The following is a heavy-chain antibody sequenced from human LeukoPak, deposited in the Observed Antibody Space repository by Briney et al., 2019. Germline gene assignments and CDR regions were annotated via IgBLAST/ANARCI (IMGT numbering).Heavy chain of an antibody. CDR2: IIPILGIA. Sequence: GASVKVSCKASGGTFSSYAISWVRQAPGQVLEWMGRIIPILGIANYAQKFQGRVTITADKSTSTAYMELSSLRSEDTAVYYCARARWVYDSSCYYYFNFDYWGQGTLVTVSS. D-gene: IGHD3-22*01. CDR3: ARARWVYDSSCYYYFNFDY. J-gene: IGHJ4*02. CDR1: GGTFSSYA. V-gene: IGHV1-69*04.